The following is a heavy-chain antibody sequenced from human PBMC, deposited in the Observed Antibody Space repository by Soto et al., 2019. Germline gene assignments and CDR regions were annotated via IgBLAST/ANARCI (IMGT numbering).Heavy chain of an antibody. CDR2: TNSDSDNI. CDR3: ARLYYDYV. J-gene: IGHJ6*02. D-gene: IGHD3-3*01. Sequence: GGSQRLSCAASGWTFGTYSMNWVRQAPGKGLEWIAYTNSDSDNIMYADSVKGRFTISRDNAKNSLFLQMNSLTDEDTAVYYCARLYYDYVWGQGTTVTVSS. V-gene: IGHV3-48*02. CDR1: GWTFGTYS.